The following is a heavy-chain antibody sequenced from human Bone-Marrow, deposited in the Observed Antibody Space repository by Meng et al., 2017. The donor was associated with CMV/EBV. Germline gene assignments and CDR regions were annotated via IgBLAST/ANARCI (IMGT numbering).Heavy chain of an antibody. Sequence: ASVKVSCKASGYTFTSYGISWVRQAPGQGLEWMGWISAYNGNTNYAQKLQGRVTMTTDTSTSTAYMELRSLRSDDTALYYCARDPLPPIVVVPAAMGDYYYGMDVWGQGTTVTFSS. D-gene: IGHD2-2*01. V-gene: IGHV1-18*01. CDR1: GYTFTSYG. CDR2: ISAYNGNT. CDR3: ARDPLPPIVVVPAAMGDYYYGMDV. J-gene: IGHJ6*02.